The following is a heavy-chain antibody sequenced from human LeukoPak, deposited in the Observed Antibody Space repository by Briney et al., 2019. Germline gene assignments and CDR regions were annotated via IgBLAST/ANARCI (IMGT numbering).Heavy chain of an antibody. J-gene: IGHJ4*02. V-gene: IGHV3-48*04. CDR2: ISSSGSTI. Sequence: GGSLRLSCTASGFTFSSYNMNWVRQAPGKGLEWVSYISSSGSTIYYADSVKGRFTISRDNAKNSLYLQMNSLRAGDTAVYYCARVAGSVVPAATYFDYWGQGTLVTVSS. CDR1: GFTFSSYN. D-gene: IGHD2-2*01. CDR3: ARVAGSVVPAATYFDY.